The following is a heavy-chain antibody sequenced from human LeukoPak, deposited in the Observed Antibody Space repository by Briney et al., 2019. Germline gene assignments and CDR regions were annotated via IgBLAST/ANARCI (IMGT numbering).Heavy chain of an antibody. CDR2: IRSNGDTT. V-gene: IGHV3-23*01. CDR3: VKSVSTGLGVIDF. J-gene: IGHJ4*02. CDR1: GFTFSSLA. Sequence: GGSLRLSCTASGFTFSSLAMTWVRQAPGKGLEWVSTIRSNGDTTYNADSVKGRFTISRDNFKNTLFLQMNTLRAEDTAIYYCVKSVSTGLGVIDFWGQGTLVTVSS. D-gene: IGHD3-9*01.